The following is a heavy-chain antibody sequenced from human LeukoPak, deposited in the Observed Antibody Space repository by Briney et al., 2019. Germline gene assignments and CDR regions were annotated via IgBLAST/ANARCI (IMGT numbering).Heavy chain of an antibody. D-gene: IGHD1-26*01. CDR3: AREVGATTGYYYGMDV. CDR2: IIPILGIA. CDR1: GGTFSSYT. J-gene: IGHJ6*02. Sequence: SVKVSCKASGGTFSSYTISWVRQAPGQGLEWMGRIIPILGIANYAQKFQGRVTITADKSTSTACMELSSLRSEDTAVYYCAREVGATTGYYYGMDVWGQGTTVTVSS. V-gene: IGHV1-69*04.